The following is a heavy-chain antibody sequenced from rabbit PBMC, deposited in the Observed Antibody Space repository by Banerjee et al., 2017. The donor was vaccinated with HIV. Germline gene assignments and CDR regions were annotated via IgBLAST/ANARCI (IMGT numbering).Heavy chain of an antibody. J-gene: IGHJ6*01. V-gene: IGHV1S40*01. D-gene: IGHD8-1*01. CDR3: ARDSGTSFSSYGMDL. CDR1: GFSFSYNDY. Sequence: QSLEESGGDLVKPGAALTLTCTASGFSFSYNDYMCWVRQPPGKGPEWIACIDAAITYTTYYATWAKGRFTISKTSSTTVTLQMTSLTAADTATYFCARDSGTSFSSYGMDLWGPGTLVTVS. CDR2: IDAAITYTT.